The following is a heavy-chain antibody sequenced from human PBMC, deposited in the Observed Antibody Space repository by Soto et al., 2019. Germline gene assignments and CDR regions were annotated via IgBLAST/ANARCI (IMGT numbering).Heavy chain of an antibody. CDR3: ARLRRFDYYSYGMDV. CDR1: GFSFTAYW. Sequence: EVLLVQSGAEVRKPGESLRISCKGSGFSFTAYWISWVRQMPGKGLEWMGRIDPSDSYTNYNPSFQGHVTISSDKSISTAYLQWSSLKASDTAMYYCARLRRFDYYSYGMDVWGQGTTVTVSS. CDR2: IDPSDSYT. J-gene: IGHJ6*02. D-gene: IGHD4-17*01. V-gene: IGHV5-10-1*01.